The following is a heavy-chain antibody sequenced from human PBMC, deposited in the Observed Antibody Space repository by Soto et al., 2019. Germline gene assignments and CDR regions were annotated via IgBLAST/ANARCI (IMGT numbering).Heavy chain of an antibody. CDR2: IYYSGST. J-gene: IGHJ5*02. CDR1: GGSISSGGYY. Sequence: SETLSLTCTVSGGSISSGGYYWSWIRQHPGKGLEWIGYIYYSGSTYYNPSLKSRVTISVDASKNQFSLKLSSVTAADTAVYYCARVRYCSGGSCYPRFDPWGQGTLVTVSS. V-gene: IGHV4-31*03. CDR3: ARVRYCSGGSCYPRFDP. D-gene: IGHD2-15*01.